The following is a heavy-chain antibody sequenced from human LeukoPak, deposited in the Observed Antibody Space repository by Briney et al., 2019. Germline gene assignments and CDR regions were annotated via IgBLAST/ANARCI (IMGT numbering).Heavy chain of an antibody. CDR3: ASSMGIATRPYYFHS. Sequence: PGGSLRLSCAASGFTFSSYGMHWVRQAPGKGLEWLAVIWYDGSNIYYADSVKGRFAISRDNSKNTLYLLLNSLRAEDTAVYYCASSMGIATRPYYFHSWGQGTLVTVSS. J-gene: IGHJ4*02. D-gene: IGHD6-6*01. CDR1: GFTFSSYG. V-gene: IGHV3-33*01. CDR2: IWYDGSNI.